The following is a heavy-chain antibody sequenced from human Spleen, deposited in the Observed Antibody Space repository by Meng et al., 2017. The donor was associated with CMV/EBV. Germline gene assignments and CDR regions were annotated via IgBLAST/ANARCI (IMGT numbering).Heavy chain of an antibody. CDR1: GYTFTGYY. J-gene: IGHJ3*02. V-gene: IGHV1-2*02. CDR2: INPDNGGT. Sequence: ASVKVSCKASGYTFTGYYMHWVRQAPGQGLEWMGWINPDNGGTNYAQKFQGRVTMTRDTSISTAYMELNRLKSDDTAVYYCARIAASDAFDIWGQGTMVTVSS. D-gene: IGHD6-13*01. CDR3: ARIAASDAFDI.